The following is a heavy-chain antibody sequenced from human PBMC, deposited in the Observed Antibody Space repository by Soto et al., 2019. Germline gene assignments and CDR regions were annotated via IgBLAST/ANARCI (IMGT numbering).Heavy chain of an antibody. CDR1: GGTFSRYA. J-gene: IGHJ4*02. CDR3: ARSSLLEMTTQFDLDY. D-gene: IGHD4-4*01. CDR2: IIPIFGTT. Sequence: SVKVSCKASGGTFSRYAISWVRQAPGQGLEWMGGIIPIFGTTNYAQKFQGRVTVTADESTNTAYMELSSLTSEDTAVYYCARSSLLEMTTQFDLDYWGQGTLVTVSS. V-gene: IGHV1-69*13.